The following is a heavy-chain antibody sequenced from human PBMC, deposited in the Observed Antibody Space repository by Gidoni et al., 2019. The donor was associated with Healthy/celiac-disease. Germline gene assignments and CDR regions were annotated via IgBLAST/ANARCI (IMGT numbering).Heavy chain of an antibody. V-gene: IGHV4-34*01. CDR3: ARGRYSRINWFDP. CDR1: GGSFSGYY. Sequence: QVQLQQWGAGLLKPSETLSLTCAVYGGSFSGYYWSWIRQPPGKGLEWIGEINHSGSTNYNPSLKSRVTISVDTSKNQFSLKLSSVTAADTAVYYCARGRYSRINWFDPWGQGTLVTVSS. J-gene: IGHJ5*02. CDR2: INHSGST. D-gene: IGHD6-13*01.